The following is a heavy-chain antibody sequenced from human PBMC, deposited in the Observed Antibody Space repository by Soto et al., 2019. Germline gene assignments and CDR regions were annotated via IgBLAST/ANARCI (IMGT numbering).Heavy chain of an antibody. Sequence: SETLSLTCTVSGGSISSYYWSWIRQPPGKGLEWIGYIYYSGSTNYNPSLKSRVTISVDTSKNQFSLKLSSVTAADTAVYYCARLGGYCSGTSCYGYYGMDVGGQGTTVTVSS. D-gene: IGHD2-2*01. V-gene: IGHV4-59*08. CDR1: GGSISSYY. J-gene: IGHJ6*02. CDR2: IYYSGST. CDR3: ARLGGYCSGTSCYGYYGMDV.